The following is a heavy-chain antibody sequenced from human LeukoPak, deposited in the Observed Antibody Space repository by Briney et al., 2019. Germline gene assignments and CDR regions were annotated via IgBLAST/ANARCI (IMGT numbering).Heavy chain of an antibody. CDR2: INPNSGGT. CDR1: GYTFTGYY. J-gene: IGHJ4*02. Sequence: GASVKVSCKASGYTFTGYYMHWVRQAPGQGLEWMGWINPNSGGTNYAQTFQGRVTMTRDTSISTAYMELSRLRSDDTAVYYCARGLGANGYSGYGYWGQGTLVTVSS. CDR3: ARGLGANGYSGYGY. D-gene: IGHD5-12*01. V-gene: IGHV1-2*02.